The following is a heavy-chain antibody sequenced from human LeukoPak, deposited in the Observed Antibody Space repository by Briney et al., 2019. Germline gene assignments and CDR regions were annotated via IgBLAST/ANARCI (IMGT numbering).Heavy chain of an antibody. CDR3: AKCPSSTWPNLYDY. Sequence: GGSLGLSCAASGFTFLSYGMHWVRQAPGRGLEWVAFIGYDGNNKYYADSVKGRFTISRANSENTLSLQMNSLRAEDTAVYYCAKCPSSTWPNLYDYWGQGTLVTVSA. V-gene: IGHV3-30*02. D-gene: IGHD2-2*01. CDR2: IGYDGNNK. CDR1: GFTFLSYG. J-gene: IGHJ4*02.